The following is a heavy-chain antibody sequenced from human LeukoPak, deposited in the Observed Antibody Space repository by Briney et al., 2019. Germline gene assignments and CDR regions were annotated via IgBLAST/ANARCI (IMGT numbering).Heavy chain of an antibody. CDR3: ARRGDILTGFPFDY. CDR2: IYYSGST. D-gene: IGHD3-9*01. Sequence: KPSETLSLTCTVSGDSISSTIYYWAWIRQPPGTGLEWIGNIYYSGSTYYNPSLKSRVTISVVTSKNQFSLKLRSVTAADTAVYYCARRGDILTGFPFDYWGQGTLVTVSS. CDR1: GDSISSTIYY. J-gene: IGHJ4*02. V-gene: IGHV4-39*01.